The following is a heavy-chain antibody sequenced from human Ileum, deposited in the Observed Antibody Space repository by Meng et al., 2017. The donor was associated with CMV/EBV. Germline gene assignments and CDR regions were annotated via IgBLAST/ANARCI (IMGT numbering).Heavy chain of an antibody. CDR2: VYSSGST. CDR3: ARGSSSWAFDY. D-gene: IGHD2-2*01. CDR1: GGFISGYC. Sequence: QEQAQEWAPGLVKPSETLLTSCIAPGGFISGYCWSWIRQPAAKGLEWIGRVYSSGSTDYNPSLQSRVTMSVDTSKNQFSLKLSSVTAADTAVYYCARGSSSWAFDYWGQGTLVTVSS. V-gene: IGHV4-4*07. J-gene: IGHJ4*02.